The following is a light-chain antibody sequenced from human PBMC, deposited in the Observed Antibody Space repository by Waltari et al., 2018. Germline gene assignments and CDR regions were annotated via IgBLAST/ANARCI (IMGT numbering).Light chain of an antibody. J-gene: IGKJ1*01. Sequence: DIVMTQSPLSLTVTPGEPASIACKSSQSLLSINGYNYVDWYLQKPGQSPQLLVYLGSNRASGVPERFSGSGSGTDFTLTISRVESEDVGIYYCMQALQTPWTFGQGTKVEIK. CDR1: QSLLSINGYNY. CDR3: MQALQTPWT. V-gene: IGKV2-28*01. CDR2: LGS.